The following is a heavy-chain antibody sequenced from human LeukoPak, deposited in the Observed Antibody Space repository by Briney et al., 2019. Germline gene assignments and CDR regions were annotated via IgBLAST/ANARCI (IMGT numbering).Heavy chain of an antibody. J-gene: IGHJ2*01. Sequence: SVKVSCKASGFTFTSSAVQWVRQARGQRLEWIGWIIVGSGNTNYAQKFQERVTIARDMSTSTAYMELSSLRSEDTAVYYCARPHNNWRWYFDLWGRGTLVTVSS. CDR2: IIVGSGNT. V-gene: IGHV1-58*01. D-gene: IGHD3-3*01. CDR1: GFTFTSSA. CDR3: ARPHNNWRWYFDL.